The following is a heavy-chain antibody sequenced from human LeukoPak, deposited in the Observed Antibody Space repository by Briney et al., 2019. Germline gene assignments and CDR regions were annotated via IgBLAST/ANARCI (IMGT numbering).Heavy chain of an antibody. CDR3: ARLILWDSSGSQYYFDY. CDR1: GGSTSSGGYY. V-gene: IGHV4-30-4*08. CDR2: IYYSGST. J-gene: IGHJ4*02. Sequence: SQTLSLTCTVSGGSTSSGGYYWSWIRQPPGKGLEWIGYIYYSGSTYYNPSLKSRVTISVDTSKNQFSLKLSSVTAADTAVYYCARLILWDSSGSQYYFDYWGQGTLVTVSS. D-gene: IGHD3-22*01.